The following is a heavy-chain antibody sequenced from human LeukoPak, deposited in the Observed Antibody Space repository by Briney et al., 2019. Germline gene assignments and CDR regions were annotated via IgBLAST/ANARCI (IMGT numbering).Heavy chain of an antibody. CDR2: IIPILGIA. V-gene: IGHV1-69*04. Sequence: SVKVSCKASGGTFSSYAISWVRQAPGQGLEWMGRIIPILGIANYAQKFQGRVTITADKSTSTAYMELSSLRSEDTAVYYCASYQVVVTAEDAFDIWGQGTMVTVSS. J-gene: IGHJ3*02. D-gene: IGHD2-21*02. CDR3: ASYQVVVTAEDAFDI. CDR1: GGTFSSYA.